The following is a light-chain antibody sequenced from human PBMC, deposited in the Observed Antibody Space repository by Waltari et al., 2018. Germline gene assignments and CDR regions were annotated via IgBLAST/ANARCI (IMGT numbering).Light chain of an antibody. CDR3: CSYAGSSTYV. Sequence: QSALTQPVPVSGSPGQSLTISCTGTSSDVGSYNLVPWYQQHPGKAPKFMIYEVSKRPSGVSNRFSGSKSGNTASLTISGLQAGDEADYYCCSYAGSSTYVFGTGTKVTVL. CDR2: EVS. V-gene: IGLV2-23*02. J-gene: IGLJ1*01. CDR1: SSDVGSYNL.